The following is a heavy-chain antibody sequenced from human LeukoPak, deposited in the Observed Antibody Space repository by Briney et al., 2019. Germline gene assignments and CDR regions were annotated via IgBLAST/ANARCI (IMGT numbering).Heavy chain of an antibody. V-gene: IGHV3-23*01. Sequence: GRCLRFSCATSGFTFRSYAMSWVRQAPGKGLEGVSGISGSGGSTYYADSVKGRFTISRDNSKNTLYLQMNSLRAEDTAVYYCAKAHARYYFDYWGQGTLVTVSS. CDR1: GFTFRSYA. CDR2: ISGSGGST. J-gene: IGHJ4*02. CDR3: AKAHARYYFDY.